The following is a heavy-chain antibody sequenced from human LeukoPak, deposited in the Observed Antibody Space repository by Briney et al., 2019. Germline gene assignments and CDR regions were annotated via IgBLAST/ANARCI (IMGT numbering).Heavy chain of an antibody. Sequence: GGSLRLSCAASGFTFSSYGMHWVRQSPGKGLEWVAVIWYDGSNKYYADSVKGRFTISRDNSKNTLYLQMNSLRAEDTAVYYCARDRVTLIEYFQYWGQGTLVTVSS. J-gene: IGHJ1*01. CDR1: GFTFSSYG. V-gene: IGHV3-33*01. CDR2: IWYDGSNK. CDR3: ARDRVTLIEYFQY. D-gene: IGHD3-22*01.